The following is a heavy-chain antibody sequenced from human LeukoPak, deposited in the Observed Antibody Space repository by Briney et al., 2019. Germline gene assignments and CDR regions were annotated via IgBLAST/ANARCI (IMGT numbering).Heavy chain of an antibody. D-gene: IGHD6-13*01. V-gene: IGHV4-59*01. CDR2: IYYSGST. J-gene: IGHJ6*03. CDR3: ARGWQQLTYYYYYMDV. Sequence: SETLSLTCIVSGGSISSYYWSWVRQPPGKGLEWIGYIYYSGSTNYNPSLKSRVTISVDTSKNQFSLKLSSVTAADTAVYYCARGWQQLTYYYYYMDVWGKGTTVTVSS. CDR1: GGSISSYY.